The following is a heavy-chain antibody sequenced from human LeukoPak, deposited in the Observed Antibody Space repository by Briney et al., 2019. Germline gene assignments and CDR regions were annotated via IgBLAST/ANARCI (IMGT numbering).Heavy chain of an antibody. J-gene: IGHJ4*02. CDR3: ARSSRWDHFQYFDY. V-gene: IGHV5-51*01. Sequence: GESLQISCKGSGYTFTNYWIGWVRQMPGKGLEWMGIIYPGDSDTRYSPSFQGQVTISADKSISTAYLQWSSLKASDTATYYCARSSRWDHFQYFDYWGQGTLVTVSS. CDR2: IYPGDSDT. D-gene: IGHD6-13*01. CDR1: GYTFTNYW.